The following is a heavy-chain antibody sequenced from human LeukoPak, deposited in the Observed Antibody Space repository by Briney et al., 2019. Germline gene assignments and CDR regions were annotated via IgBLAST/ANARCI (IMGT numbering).Heavy chain of an antibody. V-gene: IGHV4-59*01. D-gene: IGHD6-19*01. CDR2: VYATGTT. CDR1: SGSITGYY. CDR3: ARVGSGGAWFDF. J-gene: IGHJ4*02. Sequence: SETLSLTCTVSSGSITGYYWSWIRQPPGKGLEWIGYVYATGTTNYNPSLKTRATILIDTSKNQLSLTLTSVTAADTAVYYCARVGSGGAWFDFWGQGTLVSVSS.